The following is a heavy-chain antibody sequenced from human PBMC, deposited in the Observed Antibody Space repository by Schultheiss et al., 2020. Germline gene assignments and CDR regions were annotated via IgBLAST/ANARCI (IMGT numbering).Heavy chain of an antibody. V-gene: IGHV3-30-3*01. Sequence: GGSLRLSCAASGFTFSSYWMSWVRQAPGKGLEWVAVISYDGSNKYYADSVKGRFTISRDNSKNTLYLQMNSLRAEDTAVYYCARARQQLDPTSFNYWGQGTLVTVSS. D-gene: IGHD6-13*01. J-gene: IGHJ4*02. CDR2: ISYDGSNK. CDR1: GFTFSSYW. CDR3: ARARQQLDPTSFNY.